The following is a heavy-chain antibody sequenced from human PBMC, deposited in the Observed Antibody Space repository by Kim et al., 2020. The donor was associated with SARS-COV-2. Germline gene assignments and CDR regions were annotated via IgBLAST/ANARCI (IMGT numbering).Heavy chain of an antibody. CDR1: GFTFSSYG. J-gene: IGHJ2*01. V-gene: IGHV3-30*18. CDR3: AKGDSVTFGVEWYFDL. CDR2: ISYDGSNK. Sequence: GGSLRLSCAASGFTFSSYGMHWVRQAPGKGLEWVAVISYDGSNKYYADSVKGRFTISRDNSKNTLYLQMNSLRAEDTAVYYCAKGDSVTFGVEWYFDLWGRGTLVTVSS. D-gene: IGHD3-16*01.